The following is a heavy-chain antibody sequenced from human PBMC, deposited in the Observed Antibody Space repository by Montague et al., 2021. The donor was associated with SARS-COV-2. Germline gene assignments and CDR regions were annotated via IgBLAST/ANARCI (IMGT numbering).Heavy chain of an antibody. Sequence: CAISGDSVSSNSATWNWVRQSPSRGLEWLGRTYYRSKWYNDYAVSVRGRVTINPDTSKNQFSLQLSSVTPEDTAIYYCTSGRERNYNVMDVWGQGTTVTVSS. D-gene: IGHD1-1*01. CDR3: TSGRERNYNVMDV. CDR2: TYYRSKWYN. CDR1: GDSVSSNSAT. V-gene: IGHV6-1*01. J-gene: IGHJ6*02.